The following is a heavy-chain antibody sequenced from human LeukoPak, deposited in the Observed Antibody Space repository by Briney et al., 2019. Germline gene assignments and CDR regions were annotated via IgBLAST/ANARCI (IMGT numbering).Heavy chain of an antibody. J-gene: IGHJ4*02. CDR1: GFTFSIYS. Sequence: GGSLRLSCAASGFTFSIYSMNWVRQPLGKGLEWVSYISSSSTSIYYADSVKRRFTISRDNAKNSLYLQMNSLRDDDTAVYYCASSDDYGGNRFDYWGQGTLVTVSS. V-gene: IGHV3-48*02. CDR2: ISSSSTSI. CDR3: ASSDDYGGNRFDY. D-gene: IGHD4-23*01.